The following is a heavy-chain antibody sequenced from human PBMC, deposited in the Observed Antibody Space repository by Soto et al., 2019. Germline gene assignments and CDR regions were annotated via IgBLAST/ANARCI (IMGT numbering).Heavy chain of an antibody. D-gene: IGHD3-9*01. V-gene: IGHV1-69*01. J-gene: IGHJ4*02. CDR2: IIPIFGTA. CDR1: GGTFSSYA. CDR3: AIDGLGIFTRYPHFDY. Sequence: QVQLVQSGGEVKKPGSSVKVSCKASGGTFSSYAISWVRQAPGQGLEWMGGIIPIFGTANYAQKFQGRVTITADESTSTAYMELSGLRSEDTGVYYCAIDGLGIFTRYPHFDYWGQGTLVTVSS.